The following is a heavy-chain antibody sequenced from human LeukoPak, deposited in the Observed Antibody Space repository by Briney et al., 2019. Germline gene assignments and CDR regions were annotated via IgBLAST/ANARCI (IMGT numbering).Heavy chain of an antibody. V-gene: IGHV3-23*01. CDR2: ISISGGST. CDR3: AKDRDLLFAHCWFDL. D-gene: IGHD3-10*01. CDR1: GFTFSTYA. Sequence: QPGGSLRLSCAASGFTFSTYAMSWVRQAPRKGLEWVSGISISGGSTYYADSVKGRFTISRDNSKNTLYLQMNRLRAEDTAVYYCAKDRDLLFAHCWFDLWGQGTLVTVSS. J-gene: IGHJ5*02.